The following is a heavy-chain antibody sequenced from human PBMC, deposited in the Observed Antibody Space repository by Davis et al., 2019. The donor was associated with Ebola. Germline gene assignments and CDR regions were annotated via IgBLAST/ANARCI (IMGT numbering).Heavy chain of an antibody. CDR3: ARSYYGSGSYYYYYYGMDV. D-gene: IGHD3-10*01. CDR2: MNPNSGNT. V-gene: IGHV1-8*03. CDR1: GYTFTSYD. Sequence: ASVTVSCKASGYTFTSYDINWVRQATGQGLEWMGWMNPNSGNTGYAQKFQGRVTITADESTSTAYMELSSLRSEDTAVYYCARSYYGSGSYYYYYYGMDVWGQGTTVTVSS. J-gene: IGHJ6*02.